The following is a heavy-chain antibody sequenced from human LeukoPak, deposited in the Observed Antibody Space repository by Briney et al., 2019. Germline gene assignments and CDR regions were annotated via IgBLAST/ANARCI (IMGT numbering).Heavy chain of an antibody. CDR3: AGYSSSWASPGQSGWFDP. J-gene: IGHJ5*02. V-gene: IGHV4-59*08. Sequence: PSETLSLTCTVSGGSISSYYWSWIRQPPGKGLEWIGYIYYSGSTNYNPSLKSRVTISVDTSKNQFSLKLSSVTAADTAVYYCAGYSSSWASPGQSGWFDPWGQGTLVTVSS. CDR2: IYYSGST. CDR1: GGSISSYY. D-gene: IGHD6-13*01.